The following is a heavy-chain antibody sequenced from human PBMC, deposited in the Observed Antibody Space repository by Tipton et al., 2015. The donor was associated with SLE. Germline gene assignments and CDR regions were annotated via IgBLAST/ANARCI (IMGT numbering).Heavy chain of an antibody. CDR3: ARVASNFYSDF. CDR1: GGAISTYY. V-gene: IGHV4-59*01. Sequence: TLSLTCTVSGGAISTYYWSWIRQSPGKGLEWIGYVYYTGTTNYSPSLKSRVTISLDTSKKQFSLRLTSVTAADTAVYYWARVASNFYSDFWGQGTLVTVSS. CDR2: VYYTGTT. J-gene: IGHJ4*02. D-gene: IGHD4-11*01.